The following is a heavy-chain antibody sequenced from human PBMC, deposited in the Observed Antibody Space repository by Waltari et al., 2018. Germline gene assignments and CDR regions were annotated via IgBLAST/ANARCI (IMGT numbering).Heavy chain of an antibody. CDR1: GLSFSDFV. CDR2: VWHERPNT. D-gene: IGHD3-22*01. J-gene: IGHJ5*02. CDR3: ATGAPYYDSSGYPES. V-gene: IGHV3-33*03. Sequence: QVQLVESGGGVVQPGRSLRLSCAASGLSFSDFVMHWVRQPPGKGLGWGAVVWHERPNTDYGDSVKGRFTSARDNSKNMVYLQMNNLRAEDTAVYYCATGAPYYDSSGYPESWGRGTLVTVSS.